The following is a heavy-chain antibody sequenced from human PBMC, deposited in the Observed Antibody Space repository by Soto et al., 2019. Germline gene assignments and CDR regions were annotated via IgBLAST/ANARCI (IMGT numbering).Heavy chain of an antibody. J-gene: IGHJ4*02. D-gene: IGHD6-19*01. Sequence: GGSLRLSCAASGFTFSNYAMHWIRQAPGKGLEWVAVISYDGSNKYYADSVKGRFTISRDNSKNTLYLQMNSLRAEDTAVYYYARASVAGGRTSFDYWGQGTLVTVSS. V-gene: IGHV3-30-3*01. CDR3: ARASVAGGRTSFDY. CDR2: ISYDGSNK. CDR1: GFTFSNYA.